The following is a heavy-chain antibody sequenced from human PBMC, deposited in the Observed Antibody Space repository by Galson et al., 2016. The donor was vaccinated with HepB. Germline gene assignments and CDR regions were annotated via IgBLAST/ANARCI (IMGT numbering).Heavy chain of an antibody. Sequence: SLRLSCAGFGFPFSDYYMGWIRQAPGKGLEWVAYISTSDDYSAYADSVKGRFTISRDNANNSVSLQMNSLGVDDTGIYYCARGMARATSFGGEGTPVIVSS. J-gene: IGHJ4*02. CDR2: ISTSDDYS. CDR1: GFPFSDYY. CDR3: ARGMARATSF. D-gene: IGHD1/OR15-1a*01. V-gene: IGHV3-11*06.